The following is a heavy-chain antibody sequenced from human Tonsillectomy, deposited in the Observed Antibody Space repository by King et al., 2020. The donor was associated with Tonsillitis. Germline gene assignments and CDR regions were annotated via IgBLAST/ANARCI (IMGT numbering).Heavy chain of an antibody. CDR1: AYSFDNHW. CDR2: IYPGDSDT. V-gene: IGHV5-51*01. D-gene: IGHD2-15*01. J-gene: IGHJ5*02. CDR3: ARHYRSGGSFVGWFDP. Sequence: HLVQSGAEVKKPGESLQISCKGSAYSFDNHWIGWVRQMPGKGLEWMGMIYPGDSDTRYSPSFQGQVTISADKSVNTAYLQWKSLKASDTAMYYCARHYRSGGSFVGWFDPWGQGTLVTVSS.